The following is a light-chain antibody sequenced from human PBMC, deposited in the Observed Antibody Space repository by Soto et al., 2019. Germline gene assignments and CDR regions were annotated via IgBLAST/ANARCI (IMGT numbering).Light chain of an antibody. CDR1: SSDVGGYNL. J-gene: IGLJ1*01. Sequence: QSALTQPASVSGSPGQSITLSCTGTSSDVGGYNLVSWYQQHPGKAPKVVIYDGNKRPSGISYRFSASKSGNTASLTISGLRTEDEADYYCCSYAGHSTFVFGSGTKVTVL. CDR3: CSYAGHSTFV. V-gene: IGLV2-23*03. CDR2: DGN.